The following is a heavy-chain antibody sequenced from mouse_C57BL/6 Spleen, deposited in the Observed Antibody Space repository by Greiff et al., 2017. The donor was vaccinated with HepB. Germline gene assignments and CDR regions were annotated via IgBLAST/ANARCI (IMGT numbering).Heavy chain of an antibody. Sequence: VQLQQSGAELVKPGASVKLSCKASGYTFTSYWMHWVKQRPGQGLEWIGMIHPNSGSTNYNEKFKSKATLTVDKSSSTAYMQLSSLTSEDSAVYYCARCPPGRYFDYWGQGTTLTVSS. CDR3: ARCPPGRYFDY. J-gene: IGHJ2*01. V-gene: IGHV1-64*01. CDR1: GYTFTSYW. CDR2: IHPNSGST.